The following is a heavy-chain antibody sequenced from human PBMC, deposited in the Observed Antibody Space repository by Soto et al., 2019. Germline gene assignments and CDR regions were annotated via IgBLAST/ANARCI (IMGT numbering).Heavy chain of an antibody. D-gene: IGHD6-13*01. CDR3: LREASGWYSSGYFDF. CDR1: GFTFNNYA. V-gene: IGHV3-23*01. J-gene: IGHJ3*01. Sequence: GGSLRLSCAASGFTFNNYAMNWLRQAPGKGLEWVSAISGSGGSAYYADSVQGRFIISRDNSKNTLYLQMNSLRAEDAAIYYCLREASGWYSSGYFDFLGRGKMVT. CDR2: ISGSGGSA.